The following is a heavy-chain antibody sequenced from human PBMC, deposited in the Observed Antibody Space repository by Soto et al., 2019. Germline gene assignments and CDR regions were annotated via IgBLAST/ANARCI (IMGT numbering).Heavy chain of an antibody. CDR1: GGSISTHY. J-gene: IGHJ6*02. V-gene: IGHV4-59*11. CDR3: AGGYYYVGSGPYLYIYGMDV. Sequence: SETLSLTCTVSGGSISTHYWSWVRQVPGRGLEWLGYVYYTGNSNHNPSLKGRVTVSIAPSKSQFSPELTSVSAADTAVYYCAGGYYYVGSGPYLYIYGMDVWDQGTTVTVSS. CDR2: VYYTGNS. D-gene: IGHD3-10*02.